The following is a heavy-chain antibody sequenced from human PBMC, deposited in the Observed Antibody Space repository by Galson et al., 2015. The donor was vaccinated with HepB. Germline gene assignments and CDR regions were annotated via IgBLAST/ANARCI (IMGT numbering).Heavy chain of an antibody. CDR2: IYYSGRT. CDR3: ARASLSSAAGSTLDY. V-gene: IGHV4-30-4*01. J-gene: IGHJ4*02. Sequence: ILSLTCTVAGGSISSGDYCWRWTRQPPRKCVGWIGYIYYSGRTYYNPSLKSRVTISVDTSKNQFSLKLISVNTADTAVYYCARASLSSAAGSTLDYWGQGTLVTVSS. D-gene: IGHD6-13*01. CDR1: GGSISSGDYC.